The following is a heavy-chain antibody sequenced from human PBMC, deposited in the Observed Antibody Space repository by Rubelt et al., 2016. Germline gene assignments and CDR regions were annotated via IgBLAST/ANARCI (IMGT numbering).Heavy chain of an antibody. V-gene: IGHV4-34*01. CDR1: GGSFSDHH. J-gene: IGHJ3*02. D-gene: IGHD2-21*01. CDR2: LSPSGST. Sequence: QVQLKQWGTGLLRPSETLSLTCAVYGGSFSDHHWSWIRQPPGKGLAWIWGLSPSGSTSSNPALKSRVTISTATSNNQFSRKLSSVTAADTAVYYCARGNVVGILDGFEIWGQGTTVTVSS. CDR3: ARGNVVGILDGFEI.